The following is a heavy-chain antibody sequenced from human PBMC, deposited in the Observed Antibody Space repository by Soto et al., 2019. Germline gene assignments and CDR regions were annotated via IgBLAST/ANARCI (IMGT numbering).Heavy chain of an antibody. CDR3: AKEGWDAPLRFLEWLLPEDV. CDR2: ISGSGGST. Sequence: GGSLRLSCAASGFTFSSYAMSWVRQAPGKGLEWVSAISGSGGSTYYADSVKGRFTISRDNSKNTLYLQMNSLRAEDTAVYYCAKEGWDAPLRFLEWLLPEDVWGKGTTVTVSS. CDR1: GFTFSSYA. J-gene: IGHJ6*04. V-gene: IGHV3-23*01. D-gene: IGHD3-3*01.